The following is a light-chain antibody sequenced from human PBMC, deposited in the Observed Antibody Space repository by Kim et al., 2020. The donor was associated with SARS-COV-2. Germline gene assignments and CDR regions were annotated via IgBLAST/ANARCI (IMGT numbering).Light chain of an antibody. CDR1: SSKSGSNY. J-gene: IGLJ3*02. CDR2: RNK. V-gene: IGLV1-47*01. Sequence: GQRVTVSSSGSSSKSGSNYVNWYQQLPGTAPKLPIYRNKPRPSGVPDRFSGSKSGPSASLAISGIRSEDEADYYCAAWDDSLSGRVFGGGTQLTVL. CDR3: AAWDDSLSGRV.